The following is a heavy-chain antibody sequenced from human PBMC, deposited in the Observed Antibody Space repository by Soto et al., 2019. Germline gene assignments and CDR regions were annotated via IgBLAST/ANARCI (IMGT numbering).Heavy chain of an antibody. Sequence: QLQLQESGPGLVKPSETLSLTCTVSGGSISSSSYYWGWIRQPPGKGLEWIGSIYYSGSTYYNPSLKSRVPISVDTSKNQFSLKLSSVTAADTAVYYCARHGDIVVVPAAIPFDYWGQGTLVTVSS. CDR1: GGSISSSSYY. CDR2: IYYSGST. V-gene: IGHV4-39*01. D-gene: IGHD2-2*01. J-gene: IGHJ4*02. CDR3: ARHGDIVVVPAAIPFDY.